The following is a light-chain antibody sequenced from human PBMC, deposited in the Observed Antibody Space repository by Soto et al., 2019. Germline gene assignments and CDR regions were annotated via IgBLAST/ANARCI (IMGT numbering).Light chain of an antibody. V-gene: IGKV1-17*03. Sequence: DIQMTQSPSAMSSAVGDRVTITCRASQDIGYQLGWFQQKPGKAPKRLIYSAASLDSGVPSRFSATGSGTEFTFTISSLQPEDFATYYCQLHTTYPRPFGQGTKVEVK. J-gene: IGKJ1*01. CDR1: QDIGYQ. CDR3: QLHTTYPRP. CDR2: SAA.